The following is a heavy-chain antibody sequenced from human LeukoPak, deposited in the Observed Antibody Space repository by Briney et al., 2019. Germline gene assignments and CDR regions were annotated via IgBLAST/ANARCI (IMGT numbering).Heavy chain of an antibody. J-gene: IGHJ6*03. V-gene: IGHV3-21*01. CDR3: ARVAQGATTENYFYYYMDV. D-gene: IGHD4-11*01. Sequence: GGSLRLSCEASGFAFNSYTITWVRQAPGKGLQSVSSITSRSSHIYIADSVKGRFTISRDNAKNSLFLQMSSLRVEDTAVYYCARVAQGATTENYFYYYMDVWGKGTTVTVSS. CDR1: GFAFNSYT. CDR2: ITSRSSHI.